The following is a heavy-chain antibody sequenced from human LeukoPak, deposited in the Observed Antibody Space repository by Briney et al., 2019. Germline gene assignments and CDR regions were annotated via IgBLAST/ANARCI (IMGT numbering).Heavy chain of an antibody. Sequence: GASVKVSCKASGNTFTSYYMHWVRQAPGQGLEWKGIINPSGGSTSYAQKFQGRVTMTRDTSTSTVYMELRSLRSEDTAVYYCARGAYYDILTGYGGAFDIWGQGTMVTVSS. D-gene: IGHD3-9*01. CDR3: ARGAYYDILTGYGGAFDI. CDR1: GNTFTSYY. CDR2: INPSGGST. J-gene: IGHJ3*02. V-gene: IGHV1-46*01.